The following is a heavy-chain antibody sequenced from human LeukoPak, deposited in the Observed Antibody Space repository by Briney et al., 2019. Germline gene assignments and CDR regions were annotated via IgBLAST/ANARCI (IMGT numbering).Heavy chain of an antibody. J-gene: IGHJ4*02. CDR2: ISGSGGST. Sequence: QPGGSLRLSCAASGFTFSSYATSWVRQAPGKGLEWVSAISGSGGSTYYADSVKGRFTISRDNSKNTLYLQMNSLRAEDTAVYYCAKDRRYFDWLFYCWGQGTLVTVSS. D-gene: IGHD3-9*01. CDR1: GFTFSSYA. V-gene: IGHV3-23*01. CDR3: AKDRRYFDWLFYC.